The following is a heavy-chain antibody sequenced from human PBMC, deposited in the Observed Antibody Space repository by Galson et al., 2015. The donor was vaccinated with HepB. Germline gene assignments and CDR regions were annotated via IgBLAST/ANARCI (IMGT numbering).Heavy chain of an antibody. J-gene: IGHJ3*02. CDR3: ARDKGVDIVVVPAAPPQAFDI. D-gene: IGHD2-2*01. V-gene: IGHV1-46*01. CDR2: INPSGGST. CDR1: GYTFTSYY. Sequence: SVKVSCKASGYTFTSYYMHWVRQAPGQGLEWMGIINPSGGSTSYAQKFQGRVTMTRDTSTSTVYMELSSLRSEDTAVYYCARDKGVDIVVVPAAPPQAFDIWGQGTMVTVSS.